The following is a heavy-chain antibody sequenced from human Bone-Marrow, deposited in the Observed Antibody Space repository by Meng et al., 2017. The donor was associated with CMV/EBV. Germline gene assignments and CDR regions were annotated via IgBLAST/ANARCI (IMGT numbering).Heavy chain of an antibody. J-gene: IGHJ4*02. CDR2: IIPILGKT. CDR1: GGTFSTYA. CDR3: AREEGGNILLVPASN. V-gene: IGHV1-69*10. D-gene: IGHD2-2*01. Sequence: SVKVSCKASGGTFSTYAITWVRQAPGEGLEWMGGIIPILGKTNYAQRFQGRVTITADKSTTTAYMELSSLRSEDTAVYYCAREEGGNILLVPASNWGQGTLVTVSS.